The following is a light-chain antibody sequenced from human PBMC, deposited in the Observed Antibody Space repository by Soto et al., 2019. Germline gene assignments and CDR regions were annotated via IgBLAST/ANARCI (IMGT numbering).Light chain of an antibody. CDR1: ALSNQY. Sequence: SYELTQTPSVSVSPGQTARITCSGDALSNQYGYWYQQKPGQAPVLVIYKDSERPSGIPERFSGSGSGTTVTLTISGVQAEDEADYHCQSTVSSGTYPIFGGGTKLTVL. CDR2: KDS. V-gene: IGLV3-25*03. CDR3: QSTVSSGTYPI. J-gene: IGLJ2*01.